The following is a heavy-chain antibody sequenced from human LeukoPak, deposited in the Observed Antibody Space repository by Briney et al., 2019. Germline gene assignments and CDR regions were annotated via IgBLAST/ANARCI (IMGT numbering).Heavy chain of an antibody. CDR3: TAAGNRRGDY. CDR1: GYTFTSYY. Sequence: ASVKVSCKXSGYTFTSYYMHWVRQAPGQGLEWMGIINPSGGSTSYSQKFQGRVTMTRDTSTSTVYMELSSLRSEDTAVYYCTAAGNRRGDYWGQGTLVTVSS. D-gene: IGHD6-13*01. CDR2: INPSGGST. J-gene: IGHJ4*02. V-gene: IGHV1-46*01.